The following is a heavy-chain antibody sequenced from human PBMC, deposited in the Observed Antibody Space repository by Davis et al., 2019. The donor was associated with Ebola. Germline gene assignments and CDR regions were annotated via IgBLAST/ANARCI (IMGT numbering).Heavy chain of an antibody. V-gene: IGHV3-30-3*01. CDR3: ARGGIVVAEGGMDV. Sequence: GESLKISCAASGFTFSSYAMHWVRQAPGKGLEWVAVISYDGSNKYYADSVKGRFTISRDNSKNTLYLQMNSLRAEDTAVYYCARGGIVVAEGGMDVWGKGTTVTVSS. CDR1: GFTFSSYA. CDR2: ISYDGSNK. J-gene: IGHJ6*04. D-gene: IGHD2-2*01.